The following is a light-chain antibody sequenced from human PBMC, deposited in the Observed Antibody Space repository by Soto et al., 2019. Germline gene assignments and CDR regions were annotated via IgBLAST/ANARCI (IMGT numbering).Light chain of an antibody. CDR1: QSVSSN. V-gene: IGKV3-15*01. Sequence: ETVMTQSPATLSVSPGERASLSCRASQSVSSNLAWYQQKPGRAPRILIFGASSRAAGVPDRFSGSGSGTDFTLTINSLQSEDFAVYYCQQRSNWPPYTFGQGTKLEIK. CDR3: QQRSNWPPYT. CDR2: GAS. J-gene: IGKJ2*01.